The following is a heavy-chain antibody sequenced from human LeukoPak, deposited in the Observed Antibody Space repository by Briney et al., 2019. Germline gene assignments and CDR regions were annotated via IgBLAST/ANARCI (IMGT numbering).Heavy chain of an antibody. J-gene: IGHJ3*02. CDR3: ARWLGVCSTRCYGDAFDI. CDR2: INNDGNNT. D-gene: IGHD2-2*01. V-gene: IGHV3-74*01. Sequence: GGSLRLSCAASGFSFSKYWMHWVRQAPGKGLVWVSRINNDGNNTFYADSVKGRFTVSRDNAKNTVYLQMNSLRVEDTAVYYCARWLGVCSTRCYGDAFDIWGQGTMVTVS. CDR1: GFSFSKYW.